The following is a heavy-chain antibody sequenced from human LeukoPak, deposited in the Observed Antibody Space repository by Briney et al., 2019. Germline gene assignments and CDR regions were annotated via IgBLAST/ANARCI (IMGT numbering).Heavy chain of an antibody. CDR3: ARALKVLWFGESPWFDP. Sequence: SQTLSLTCTVSGGTINSGEHYWGWIRQTPGKGLEWIGYIYHNGRTYSNPSLKSRLDLSVDTSKNQFSLKLSSVTAADTAVYYCARALKVLWFGESPWFDPWGQGTLVTVSS. CDR1: GGTINSGEHY. J-gene: IGHJ5*02. D-gene: IGHD3-10*01. V-gene: IGHV4-30-4*08. CDR2: IYHNGRT.